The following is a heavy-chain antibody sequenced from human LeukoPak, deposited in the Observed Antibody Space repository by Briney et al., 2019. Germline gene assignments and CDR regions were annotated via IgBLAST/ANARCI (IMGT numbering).Heavy chain of an antibody. J-gene: IGHJ4*02. V-gene: IGHV3-23*01. CDR1: GFTFSSYA. CDR3: AIDTYYDSSGMFDY. Sequence: GGSLRLSCAASGFTFSSYAMSWVRQAPGKGLEWVSVISGSGGSTYYADSVKGRFTISRDNSKNTLFLQMNSLRAEDTAVYYCAIDTYYDSSGMFDYWGQGTLVTVSS. D-gene: IGHD3-22*01. CDR2: ISGSGGST.